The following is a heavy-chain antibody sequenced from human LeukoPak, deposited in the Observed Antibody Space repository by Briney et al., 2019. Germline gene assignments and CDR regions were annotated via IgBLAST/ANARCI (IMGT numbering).Heavy chain of an antibody. CDR3: AGAKRGYSGYGDY. V-gene: IGHV4-59*01. CDR1: GGSISSYY. J-gene: IGHJ4*02. CDR2: IYYSGST. Sequence: PSETLSLTCTVSGGSISSYYWSWIRQHPGKGLEWIGYIYYSGSTNYNPSLKSRVTISVDTSKNQFSLKLSSVTAADTAVYYCAGAKRGYSGYGDYWGQGTLVTVSS. D-gene: IGHD5-12*01.